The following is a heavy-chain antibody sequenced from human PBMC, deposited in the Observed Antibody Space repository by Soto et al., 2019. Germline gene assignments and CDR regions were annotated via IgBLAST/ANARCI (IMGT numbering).Heavy chain of an antibody. CDR3: AKDLAPYSGSARFDY. CDR1: GFTFSGYD. V-gene: IGHV3-23*01. Sequence: EVQLLESGGALVQPGGSLRLSCEASGFTFSGYDMHWVRQAPGKGLEWVSGISGSGGRTYYADSVKGRFTISRDNSKNTLSLQMNSLRAEDTAVYYCAKDLAPYSGSARFDYWGQGTLVTVSS. J-gene: IGHJ4*02. D-gene: IGHD1-26*01. CDR2: ISGSGGRT.